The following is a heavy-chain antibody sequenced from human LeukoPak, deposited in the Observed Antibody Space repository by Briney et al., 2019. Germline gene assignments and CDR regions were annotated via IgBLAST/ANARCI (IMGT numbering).Heavy chain of an antibody. J-gene: IGHJ4*02. D-gene: IGHD6-13*01. CDR3: ARGGGSTWYTPRFDY. CDR1: GFTFSTYA. Sequence: HPGGSLRLSCAASGFTFSTYAMHWVRQAPGKGLGYVSTISSNGGSTYYANSVKGRFTISRDNSKNTLNLQMGSLRAEDMAVYYCARGGGSTWYTPRFDYWGQGTLVTVSS. CDR2: ISSNGGST. V-gene: IGHV3-64*01.